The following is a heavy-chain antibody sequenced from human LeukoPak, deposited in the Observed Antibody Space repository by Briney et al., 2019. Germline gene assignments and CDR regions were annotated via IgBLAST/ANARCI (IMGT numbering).Heavy chain of an antibody. CDR3: ARDKSSSWYRGGAFDI. Sequence: GGSLRLSCAAPGFTFSDYYMSWIRQAPGKGLEWVSYISSSGSTIYYADSVKGRFTISRDNAKNSLYLQMNSLRAEDTAVYYCARDKSSSWYRGGAFDIWGQGTMVTVSS. CDR2: ISSSGSTI. D-gene: IGHD6-13*01. CDR1: GFTFSDYY. J-gene: IGHJ3*02. V-gene: IGHV3-11*01.